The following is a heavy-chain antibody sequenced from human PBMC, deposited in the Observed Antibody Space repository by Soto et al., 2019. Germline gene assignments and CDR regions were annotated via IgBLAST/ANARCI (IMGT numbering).Heavy chain of an antibody. D-gene: IGHD6-6*01. V-gene: IGHV4-31*03. J-gene: IGHJ4*02. CDR1: GGSISSGGYY. CDR2: IYYSGST. CDR3: ARGGAARPFDY. Sequence: SETLSLTCIVSGGSISSGGYYWSWIRQHPGKGLEWIGYIYYSGSTYYNPSLKSRVTISVDTSKNQFSLKLSSVTAADTAVYYCARGGAARPFDYWGQGTLVTVSS.